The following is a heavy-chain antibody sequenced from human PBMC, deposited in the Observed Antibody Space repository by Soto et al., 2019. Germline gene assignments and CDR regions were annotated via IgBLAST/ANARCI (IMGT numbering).Heavy chain of an antibody. V-gene: IGHV4-39*01. J-gene: IGHJ4*02. D-gene: IGHD2-2*01. CDR1: GGSISSSSYY. Sequence: QLQLQESGPGLVKPSETLSLTCTVSGGSISSSSYYWGWIRQPPGKGLEWIGSIYYSGSTYYNPSLKSRVTISVHTSKNQFSLKLSSVTAADTAVYYCARPPQRLTIAANWGQGTLVTVSS. CDR2: IYYSGST. CDR3: ARPPQRLTIAAN.